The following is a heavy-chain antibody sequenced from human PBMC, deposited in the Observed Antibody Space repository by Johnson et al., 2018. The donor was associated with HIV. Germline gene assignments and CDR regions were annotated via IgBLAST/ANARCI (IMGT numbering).Heavy chain of an antibody. CDR3: AREDLYGAVPDAFDI. CDR1: GFTFSSYA. D-gene: IGHD4-17*01. V-gene: IGHV3-30*14. Sequence: QVQLVESGGGVVQPGRSLRLSCAASGFTFSSYAMHWVRQAPGKGLEWEAVISYDGSNKYYADSVKGRFTIFRDNSKNTLYLQMNSLRAEDAAVYYCAREDLYGAVPDAFDIWGQGTMVTVSS. CDR2: ISYDGSNK. J-gene: IGHJ3*02.